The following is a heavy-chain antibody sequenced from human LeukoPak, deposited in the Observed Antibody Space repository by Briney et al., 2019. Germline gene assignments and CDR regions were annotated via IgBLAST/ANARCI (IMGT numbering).Heavy chain of an antibody. D-gene: IGHD2-2*01. J-gene: IGHJ5*02. V-gene: IGHV3-48*02. CDR1: GFTFSSYS. CDR3: ARDIGPPGPAGGYCSSTSCSYNWLDP. Sequence: GGSLRLSCAASGFTFSSYSMNWVRQAPGKGLEWDSYISSSSSTIYYADSVKGRFTISRDNAKNSLYLQMNSLRDEDTAVYYCARDIGPPGPAGGYCSSTSCSYNWLDPWGQGTLVTVSS. CDR2: ISSSSSTI.